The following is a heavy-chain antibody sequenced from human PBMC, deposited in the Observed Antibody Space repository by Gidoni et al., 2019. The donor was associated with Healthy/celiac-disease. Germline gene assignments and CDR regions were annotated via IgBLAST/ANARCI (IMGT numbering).Heavy chain of an antibody. J-gene: IGHJ3*02. Sequence: QVQLQQWGAGLLKPSETLSLTCAVYGGSFSGYYWSWLRQPPGKGLEWIGEINHSGSTNYNPSLKSRVTISVDTSKNQFSLKLSSVTAADTAVYYCARGLYSPDCSGGSCYSGSDAAFDIWGQGTMVTVSS. V-gene: IGHV4-34*01. CDR1: GGSFSGYY. CDR3: ARGLYSPDCSGGSCYSGSDAAFDI. D-gene: IGHD2-15*01. CDR2: INHSGST.